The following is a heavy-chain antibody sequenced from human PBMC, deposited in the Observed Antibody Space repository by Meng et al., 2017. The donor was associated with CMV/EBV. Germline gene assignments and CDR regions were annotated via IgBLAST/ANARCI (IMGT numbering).Heavy chain of an antibody. D-gene: IGHD3-3*01. Sequence: GESLNISCAASGFTFSSYSMNWVRQAPGEGLEWVSSISSSSSYIYYADSVKGRFTISRENAKNSLYLQMNSLRAEDTAVYYCASAAVDDFWSGYYYYGMDVWGQGTTVTVSS. CDR2: ISSSSSYI. CDR3: ASAAVDDFWSGYYYYGMDV. J-gene: IGHJ6*02. V-gene: IGHV3-21*04. CDR1: GFTFSSYS.